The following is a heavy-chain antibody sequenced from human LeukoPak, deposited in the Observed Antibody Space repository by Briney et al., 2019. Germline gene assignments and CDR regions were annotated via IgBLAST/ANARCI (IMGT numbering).Heavy chain of an antibody. CDR1: GYTFTGYY. CDR2: INPNSGGT. V-gene: IGHV1-2*02. Sequence: GASVKVSCKASGYTFTGYYMHWVRQAPGQGLEWMGWINPNSGGTNYAQKVQGRVTMTRDTSISTAYMELSRLRSADTAVYYCAIAAAGIGDYFDYWGQGTLVTVSS. J-gene: IGHJ4*02. D-gene: IGHD6-13*01. CDR3: AIAAAGIGDYFDY.